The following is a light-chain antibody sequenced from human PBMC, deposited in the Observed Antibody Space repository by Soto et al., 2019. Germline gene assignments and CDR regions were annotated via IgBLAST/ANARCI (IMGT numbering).Light chain of an antibody. CDR1: QRVSSNY. J-gene: IGKJ5*01. CDR2: DAS. CDR3: KQRSNWPPT. V-gene: IGKV3-11*01. Sequence: EIVLTQSPGTLSLSPGEGATLSCRASQRVSSNYLAWYQQKPGQAPRLLIYDASNRATGIPARFSGSGSGTDFTLTIRSLEPEDFAVYYCKQRSNWPPTFGQGTRLEIK.